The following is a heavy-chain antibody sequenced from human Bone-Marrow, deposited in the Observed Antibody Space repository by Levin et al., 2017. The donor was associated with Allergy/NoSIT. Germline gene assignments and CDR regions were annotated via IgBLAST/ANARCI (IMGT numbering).Heavy chain of an antibody. CDR1: GFTFDDYA. CDR2: IAWNSGTT. Sequence: GGSLRLSCAASGFTFDDYAMHWVRQPPGKGLEWVSGIAWNSGTTGYADSVKGRFSISRDNAKKTVSLEMNTLRDEDTALYYCVKDIWRGLTATDAFEVWGQGAMVIVSA. D-gene: IGHD1-20*01. CDR3: VKDIWRGLTATDAFEV. J-gene: IGHJ3*01. V-gene: IGHV3-9*01.